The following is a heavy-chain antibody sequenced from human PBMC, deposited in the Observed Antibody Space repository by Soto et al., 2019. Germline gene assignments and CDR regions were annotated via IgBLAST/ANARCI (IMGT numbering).Heavy chain of an antibody. D-gene: IGHD6-13*01. CDR3: ARNFRAPRYSPGEYFDY. V-gene: IGHV4-61*05. CDR1: GGSISSSSYH. J-gene: IGHJ4*02. Sequence: SETLSLTCTVSGGSISSSSYHWGWIRQPPGKGLEWIGYIYYSGSTNYNPSLKSRVTISVDTSKNQFSLKLSSVTAADTAVYYCARNFRAPRYSPGEYFDYWGQGTLVTVSS. CDR2: IYYSGST.